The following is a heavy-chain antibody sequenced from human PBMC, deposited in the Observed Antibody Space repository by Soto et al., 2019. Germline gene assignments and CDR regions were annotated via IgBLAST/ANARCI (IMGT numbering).Heavy chain of an antibody. CDR3: VRVGLVAAPYDY. V-gene: IGHV3-7*01. D-gene: IGHD2-15*01. J-gene: IGHJ4*02. Sequence: EVQLVESGGGLVQPGGSLRLSCAASGFTFSSHWMTWVRQAPGKGLEWVANIKEDGSEKKYVDSVKGRFTISRDNAKNSLYLQMNSLRDEDTAVYYCVRVGLVAAPYDYWGQGTLVTVSS. CDR2: IKEDGSEK. CDR1: GFTFSSHW.